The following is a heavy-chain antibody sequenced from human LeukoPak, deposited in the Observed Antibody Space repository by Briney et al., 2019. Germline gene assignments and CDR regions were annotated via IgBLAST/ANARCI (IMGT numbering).Heavy chain of an antibody. Sequence: PGGSLRLSCAASGFTFSNAWMSWVRQAPGKGLEWVSSISSSSSYIYYADSEKGRFTISRDNAQNSPYLQMNSLRAEDTAVYYCARAITMVRGVIRGLGYWGKGTLVTVSS. CDR1: GFTFSNAW. V-gene: IGHV3-21*01. J-gene: IGHJ4*02. CDR2: ISSSSSYI. CDR3: ARAITMVRGVIRGLGY. D-gene: IGHD3-10*01.